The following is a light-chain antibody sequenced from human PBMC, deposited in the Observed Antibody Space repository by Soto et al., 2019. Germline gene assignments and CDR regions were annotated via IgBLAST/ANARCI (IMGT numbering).Light chain of an antibody. J-gene: IGKJ3*01. V-gene: IGKV3-20*01. CDR1: QRVSSNF. CDR2: GAS. Sequence: IVLTPSPGTMTVSPGERVTLSCRASQRVSSNFLAWHQEKPGQAPRLLIYGASSRAGGIPDRFRGSGSGTDFTLTIYSLEPEDFAVYYCQQYGSAPFTFGPGTKVDVK. CDR3: QQYGSAPFT.